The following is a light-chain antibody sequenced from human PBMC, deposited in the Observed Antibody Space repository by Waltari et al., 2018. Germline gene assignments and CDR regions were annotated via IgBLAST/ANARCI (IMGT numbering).Light chain of an antibody. V-gene: IGKV1-12*01. CDR1: QGLNSW. J-gene: IGKJ3*01. CDR3: QQSHSPPFT. Sequence: DIQMTQSPSSVSASVGDRVTITCRASQGLNSWLAWYQQKPGKAPKLLIYAASNLQNGVPSRFSGSGSGTDFTLTITHLQPEDVATYFCQQSHSPPFTFGPGTRVDLK. CDR2: AAS.